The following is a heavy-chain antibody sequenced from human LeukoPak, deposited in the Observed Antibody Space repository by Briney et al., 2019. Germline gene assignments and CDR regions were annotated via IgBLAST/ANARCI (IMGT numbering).Heavy chain of an antibody. D-gene: IGHD6-6*01. Sequence: XGQAPGXGLEGGAHIKQDGSEKYYVDSVKGRFTISRDNAKNSLHLQMNSLRAEDTAVYYCARDPIEYSSSSFDYWGQGTLVTVSS. CDR2: IKQDGSEK. J-gene: IGHJ4*02. CDR3: ARDPIEYSSSSFDY. V-gene: IGHV3-7*01.